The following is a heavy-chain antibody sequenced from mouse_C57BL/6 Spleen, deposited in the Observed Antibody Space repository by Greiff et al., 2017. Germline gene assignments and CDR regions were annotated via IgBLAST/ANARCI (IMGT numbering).Heavy chain of an antibody. V-gene: IGHV1-9*01. CDR1: GYTFTGYW. CDR2: ILPGSGST. Sequence: QVQLQQSGAELMKPGASVKLSCKATGYTFTGYWIEWVKQRPGHGLEWIGEILPGSGSTNYTEKFKGKATFTADTSSNTAYLQLSSLTTEDSAIXYCEHSNYGDWFAYWGQGTLVTVAA. CDR3: EHSNYGDWFAY. D-gene: IGHD2-5*01. J-gene: IGHJ3*01.